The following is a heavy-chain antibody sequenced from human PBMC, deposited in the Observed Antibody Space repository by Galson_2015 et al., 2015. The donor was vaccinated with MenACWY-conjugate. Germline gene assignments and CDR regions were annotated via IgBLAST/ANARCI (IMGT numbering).Heavy chain of an antibody. D-gene: IGHD6-19*01. CDR3: AREVRDDYSSGWDLDY. CDR1: AFTFSYYD. V-gene: IGHV3-13*01. J-gene: IGHJ4*02. Sequence: SLRLSCAASAFTFSYYDVHWVRQATGQGLEWVSAIGVGGDTYYLDSVKGRFTISRENAKNSLYLQMNSLRAEDTAVHYCAREVRDDYSSGWDLDYWGQGILVTVSS. CDR2: IGVGGDT.